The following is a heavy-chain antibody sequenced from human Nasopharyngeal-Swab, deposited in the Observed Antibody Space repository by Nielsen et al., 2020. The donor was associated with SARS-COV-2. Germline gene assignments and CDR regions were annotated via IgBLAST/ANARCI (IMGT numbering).Heavy chain of an antibody. CDR1: GFTFSSYS. J-gene: IGHJ4*02. CDR3: ASGEVSSSGWYYFDY. CDR2: ISSSSSTI. V-gene: IGHV3-48*02. D-gene: IGHD6-19*01. Sequence: GESLKISCAASGFTFSSYSMNWVRQAPGKGLEWVSYISSSSSTIYYADSVKGRFTISRDNAKNSLYLQMNSLRDEDTAVYYCASGEVSSSGWYYFDYWGQGTLVTVSS.